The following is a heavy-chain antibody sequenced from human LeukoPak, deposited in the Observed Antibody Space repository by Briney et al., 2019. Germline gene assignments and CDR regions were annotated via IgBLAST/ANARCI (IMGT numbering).Heavy chain of an antibody. Sequence: ASVKVSGKAFGYTFTNFGITWVRQAPGQGLEWMGWISAYNGDTKYGQNFQGRVTMTTYTFTTTAYMDLRSLRSDDTAVYYCGRVDMATTKDYWGQGTLVTVSS. J-gene: IGHJ4*02. CDR1: GYTFTNFG. CDR3: GRVDMATTKDY. D-gene: IGHD5-24*01. CDR2: ISAYNGDT. V-gene: IGHV1-18*01.